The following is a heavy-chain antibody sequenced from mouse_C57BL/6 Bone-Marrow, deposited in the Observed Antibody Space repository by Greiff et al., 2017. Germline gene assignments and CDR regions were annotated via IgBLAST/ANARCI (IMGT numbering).Heavy chain of an antibody. CDR3: HSNHY. J-gene: IGHJ2*01. CDR2: IYPSDSET. CDR1: GYTFTSYW. D-gene: IGHD2-5*01. Sequence: QVQLKQPGAELVRPGSSVKLSCKASGYTFTSYWMDWVKQRPGQGLEWIGNIYPSDSETHYNQKFKDKATLPVSKSSSTAYMQLSSLTYEASAVYYCHSNHYWGQGTTLTVSS. V-gene: IGHV1-61*01.